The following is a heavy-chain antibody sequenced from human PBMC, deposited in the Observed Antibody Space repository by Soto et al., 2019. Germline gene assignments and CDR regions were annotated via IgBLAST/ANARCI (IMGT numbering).Heavy chain of an antibody. CDR1: GVTFSIYV. J-gene: IGHJ4*02. CDR3: AKGQAYDFWSGPTDL. D-gene: IGHD3-3*01. Sequence: GGSLRLSCAASGVTFSIYVMHWVRQAPGKGLEWVAVIGYDGSNKYYVDSVKGRFTISRDNSKNTVYLQMSGLRIDDTAVYYCAKGQAYDFWSGPTDLWGQGTLVTVSS. CDR2: IGYDGSNK. V-gene: IGHV3-30*18.